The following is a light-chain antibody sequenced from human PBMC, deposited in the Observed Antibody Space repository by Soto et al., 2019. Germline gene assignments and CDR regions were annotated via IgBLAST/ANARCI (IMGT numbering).Light chain of an antibody. CDR3: QQYSLYWN. CDR1: QSIRSW. CDR2: KAS. V-gene: IGKV1-5*03. Sequence: DIQMTQSPSTLSASVGDTVTITCRASQSIRSWLAWYQQKPGQAPKLLIYKASTLESRVPSVFSGSGSGTEFTLTISRLKPNDFASYYCQQYSLYWNFGKGTKVEV. J-gene: IGKJ1*01.